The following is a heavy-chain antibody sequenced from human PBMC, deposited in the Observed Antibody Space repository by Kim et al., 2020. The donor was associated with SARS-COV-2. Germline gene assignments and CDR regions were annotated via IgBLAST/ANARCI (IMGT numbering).Heavy chain of an antibody. V-gene: IGHV1-69*13. CDR1: GGTFSSYA. J-gene: IGHJ6*02. CDR2: IIPIFGTA. D-gene: IGHD2-15*01. Sequence: VKVSCKASGGTFSSYAISWVRQAPGQGLEWMGGIIPIFGTANYAQKFQGRVTITADESTSTAYMELSSLRSEDTAVYYCARDLGGLGYCSGGSCSSGVDGYYYGMDVWGQGTTVTVSS. CDR3: ARDLGGLGYCSGGSCSSGVDGYYYGMDV.